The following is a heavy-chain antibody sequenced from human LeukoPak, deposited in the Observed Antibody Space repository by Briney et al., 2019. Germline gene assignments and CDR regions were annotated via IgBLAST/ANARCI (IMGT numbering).Heavy chain of an antibody. CDR3: ARDQYYDVSTYYEIDY. CDR2: IYYSGST. D-gene: IGHD3-22*01. Sequence: SETLSLTCTVSGGSISSYYWSWIRQPPGKGLEWIGYIYYSGSTNYNPSLKSRVTISVDTSKNQFSLKLSSVTAADTAVYYCARDQYYDVSTYYEIDYWGQGTLVTVFS. J-gene: IGHJ4*02. V-gene: IGHV4-59*01. CDR1: GGSISSYY.